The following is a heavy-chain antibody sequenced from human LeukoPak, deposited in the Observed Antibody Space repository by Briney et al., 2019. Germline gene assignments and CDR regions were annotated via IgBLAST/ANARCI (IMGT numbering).Heavy chain of an antibody. J-gene: IGHJ5*02. Sequence: GGSLRLSCGASGVTFSSYAMSWVRQAPGKGLEWVANVNEDGSEKNYVDSVKGRFTISRDNAKNSVYLQMNTLRVEETAVYYCARGRGWIDPWGQGTLVTVSS. D-gene: IGHD5-24*01. CDR1: GVTFSSYA. V-gene: IGHV3-7*01. CDR3: ARGRGWIDP. CDR2: VNEDGSEK.